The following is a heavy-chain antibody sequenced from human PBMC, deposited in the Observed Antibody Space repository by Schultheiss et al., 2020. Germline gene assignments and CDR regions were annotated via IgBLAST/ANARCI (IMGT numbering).Heavy chain of an antibody. CDR2: INPSGGST. Sequence: ASVKVSCKASGYTFTSYGISWVRQAPGQGLEWMGIINPSGGSTSYAQKFQGRVTMTRDMSTSTAYMELSSLRSEDTAVYYCAAYWFDPWGQGTLVTVSS. CDR1: GYTFTSYG. J-gene: IGHJ5*02. V-gene: IGHV1-46*01. CDR3: AAYWFDP.